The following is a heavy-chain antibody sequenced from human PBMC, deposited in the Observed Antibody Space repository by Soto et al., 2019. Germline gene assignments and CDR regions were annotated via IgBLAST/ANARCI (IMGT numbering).Heavy chain of an antibody. Sequence: QVEVVQSGAEVKKPGASVKVSCETSGYTFSSYGTNWVRQAPGHGLEWMGWINNYSGNTKYAQRFQSRITMSTDTSTSTAYMEVRSLTYDDTAVYYCARTYYYGSGTHYRFDPWGQGTLVTVSS. V-gene: IGHV1-18*01. J-gene: IGHJ5*02. CDR2: INNYSGNT. D-gene: IGHD3-10*01. CDR1: GYTFSSYG. CDR3: ARTYYYGSGTHYRFDP.